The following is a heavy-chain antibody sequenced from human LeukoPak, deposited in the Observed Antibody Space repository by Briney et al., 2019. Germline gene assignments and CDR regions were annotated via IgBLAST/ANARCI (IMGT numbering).Heavy chain of an antibody. CDR1: GITFSNAW. J-gene: IGHJ4*02. CDR3: TTYSSGSCPF. CDR2: IYWSRNGETP. D-gene: IGHD6-19*01. Sequence: PSESLCLTCTASGITFSNAWMTWVREPPGKGLEWVGRIYWSRNGETPDYLAPVKGRFSMSRDDSKNTLYLQMNSLKTEDTAVYYCTTYSSGSCPFWGQGTLV. V-gene: IGHV3-15*01.